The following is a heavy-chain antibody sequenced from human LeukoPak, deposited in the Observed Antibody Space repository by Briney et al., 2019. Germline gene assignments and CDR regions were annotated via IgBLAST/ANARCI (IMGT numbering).Heavy chain of an antibody. Sequence: KPSETLSLTCTVSGGSISSYSWSWIRQPPGKGLEWIGYMYYSGDSNYNPSLKSRVTISGDTPKNQFSLKMSSVTAADTAVYYCARAQNYYDTSGYSGYYGMDVWGQGTTVTVSS. V-gene: IGHV4-59*01. J-gene: IGHJ6*02. CDR3: ARAQNYYDTSGYSGYYGMDV. CDR2: MYYSGDS. CDR1: GGSISSYS. D-gene: IGHD3-22*01.